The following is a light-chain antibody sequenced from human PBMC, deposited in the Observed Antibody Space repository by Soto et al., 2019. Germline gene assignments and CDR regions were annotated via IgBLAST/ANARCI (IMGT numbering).Light chain of an antibody. CDR3: QHRSNWPLT. Sequence: EIVLTQSPATLSLSPGERATLSCRASQSISKYLGWYQQKPGQAPRLLIYDISNRATGIPARFSGSGSGTDFTLTISSLEPEDLATYYCQHRSNWPLTFGGGTKVEI. J-gene: IGKJ4*01. CDR2: DIS. V-gene: IGKV3-11*01. CDR1: QSISKY.